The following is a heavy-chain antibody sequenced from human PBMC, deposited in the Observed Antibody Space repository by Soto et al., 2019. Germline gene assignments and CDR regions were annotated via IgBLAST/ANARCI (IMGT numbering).Heavy chain of an antibody. CDR3: AKGSPHDYYYYGMDV. V-gene: IGHV1-69*13. J-gene: IGHJ6*02. CDR2: IIPIFGTA. Sequence: SVKVSCKASGGAFSSYAISWVRQAPGQGLEWMGGIIPIFGTANYAQKFQGRVTIAADESTSTAYMELSSLRSEDTAVYYCAKGSPHDYYYYGMDVWGQGTKVTV. CDR1: GGAFSSYA.